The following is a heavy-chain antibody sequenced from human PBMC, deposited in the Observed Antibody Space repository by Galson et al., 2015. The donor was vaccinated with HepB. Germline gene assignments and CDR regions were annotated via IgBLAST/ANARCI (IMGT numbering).Heavy chain of an antibody. CDR2: IRCGGSNK. V-gene: IGHV3-30*02. Sequence: SLRLSCAASGFTFSSYCMHWVRQAPGKGLEWVAFIRCGGSNKYYADSVKGRFTISRDNSKNTLYLQMNSLRAGDTAVYYCANGLGITGTTPAGEYWGQGTMVTVSS. CDR3: ANGLGITGTTPAGEY. D-gene: IGHD1-20*01. J-gene: IGHJ4*01. CDR1: GFTFSSYC.